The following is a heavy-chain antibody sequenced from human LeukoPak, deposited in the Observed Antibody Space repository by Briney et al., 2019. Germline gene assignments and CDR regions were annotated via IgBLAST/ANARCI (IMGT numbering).Heavy chain of an antibody. Sequence: GGSLRLSCAASGFTFSSYWMSWVRQAPGKGLEWVANIKQDGSEKYYVDSVKGRFTISRDNAKNSLYLQMNSLRAEDTAVYYCWSYGSGSYLFDYWGQGTLVTVSS. CDR2: IKQDGSEK. D-gene: IGHD3-10*01. CDR3: WSYGSGSYLFDY. V-gene: IGHV3-7*01. J-gene: IGHJ4*02. CDR1: GFTFSSYW.